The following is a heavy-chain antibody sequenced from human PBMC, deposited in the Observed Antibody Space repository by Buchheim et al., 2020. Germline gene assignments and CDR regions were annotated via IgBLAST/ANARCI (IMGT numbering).Heavy chain of an antibody. J-gene: IGHJ4*02. V-gene: IGHV3-23*01. CDR1: GFTFSTYA. D-gene: IGHD3-22*01. Sequence: EVQLLESGGGLVQPGGSLRLSCAASGFTFSTYAMSWVRQAPGKGLEWVSAISGSAGSTYYADSVKGRFTISRDNSKNTLYLQMNSLRAEDTAVYYCAKDKAQRDSYDSSSYYYLGFFDSWGQGTL. CDR3: AKDKAQRDSYDSSSYYYLGFFDS. CDR2: ISGSAGST.